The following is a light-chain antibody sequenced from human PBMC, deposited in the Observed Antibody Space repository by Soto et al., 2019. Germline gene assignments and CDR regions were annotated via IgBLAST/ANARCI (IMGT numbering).Light chain of an antibody. V-gene: IGKV4-1*01. CDR2: WAS. CDR1: QSVLYSSNNKNY. CDR3: QQYYSPPQT. J-gene: IGKJ1*01. Sequence: DIMMTPSPVSLAVSLGERATINCKASQSVLYSSNNKNYLGWYQQKAGQPPKLLIYWASTRESGVPDRFSGSGSGTDFTLTIISLQAEDVAVYYCQQYYSPPQTFGQGTKVDIK.